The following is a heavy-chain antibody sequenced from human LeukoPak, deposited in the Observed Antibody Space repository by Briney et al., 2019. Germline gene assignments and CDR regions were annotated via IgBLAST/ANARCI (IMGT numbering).Heavy chain of an antibody. CDR1: GFTFSSYA. CDR3: ARDTTGTTEKDYDY. J-gene: IGHJ4*02. V-gene: IGHV3-30-3*01. CDR2: ISYDGSNK. Sequence: PGGSLRLSCAASGFTFSSYAMHWVRQAPGKGLEWVAVISYDGSNKYYADSVKGRFTISRDNSKNTLYLQVNSLRAEDTAVYYCARDTTGTTEKDYDYWGQGTLVTVSS. D-gene: IGHD1-1*01.